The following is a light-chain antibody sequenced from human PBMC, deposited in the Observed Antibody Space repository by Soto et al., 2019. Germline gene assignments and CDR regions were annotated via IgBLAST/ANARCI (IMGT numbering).Light chain of an antibody. J-gene: IGKJ5*01. V-gene: IGKV3-15*01. CDR3: QQYNIWPPIT. CDR1: QSVTTN. CDR2: GAS. Sequence: EIVMTQSPATLSVSPGDRVTLSCRASQSVTTNLAWYQQKPVQAPRLLIYGASTRAPRIPARFSGSGSVTEFTLTISSLQSEDFAVYYCQQYNIWPPITFGQGTRLEIK.